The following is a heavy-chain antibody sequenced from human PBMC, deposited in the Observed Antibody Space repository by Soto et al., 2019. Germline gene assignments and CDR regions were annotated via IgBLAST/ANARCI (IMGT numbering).Heavy chain of an antibody. CDR3: ARGLLGGGGY. CDR1: GFTFSIQW. D-gene: IGHD1-26*01. V-gene: IGHV3-74*03. CDR2: INSDGSIT. Sequence: EVQLVESGGGLVQPGESLRLSCAASGFTFSIQWMHWVRQAPGKGLVWVSRINSDGSITTYADSVKGRFTISRDNAKNTVYLQMNSLRAEDTAVYYCARGLLGGGGYWGQGTLVTVSS. J-gene: IGHJ4*02.